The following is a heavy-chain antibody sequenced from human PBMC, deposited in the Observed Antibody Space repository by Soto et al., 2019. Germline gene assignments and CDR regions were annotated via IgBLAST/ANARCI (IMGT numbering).Heavy chain of an antibody. CDR2: ISAYNGNT. J-gene: IGHJ6*02. V-gene: IGHV1-18*01. D-gene: IGHD3-3*01. CDR3: ARDQRFLERLNLGSGMDV. CDR1: GYTFTSYG. Sequence: GASVKVSCKASGYTFTSYGISWVRQAPGQGLEWMGWISAYNGNTNYAQKLQGRVTMTTDTSTSTAYMELRSLRSDDTAVYYCARDQRFLERLNLGSGMDVWGQGTTVTVSS.